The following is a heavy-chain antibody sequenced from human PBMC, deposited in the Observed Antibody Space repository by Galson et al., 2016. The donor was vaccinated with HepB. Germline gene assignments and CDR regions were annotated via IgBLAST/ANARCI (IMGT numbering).Heavy chain of an antibody. CDR3: AKESEDSSGWYGGGELDS. J-gene: IGHJ4*02. D-gene: IGHD6-19*01. CDR1: GFTFRKYG. CDR2: ISDDGSNK. V-gene: IGHV3-30*18. Sequence: SLRLSCAASGFTFRKYGMRWVRQPPGGGLEWVGLISDDGSNKDYADSVKGRFTISRDNSKNTLYLQMNSLRAEDTAVYYCAKESEDSSGWYGGGELDSWGQGNLVIVSS.